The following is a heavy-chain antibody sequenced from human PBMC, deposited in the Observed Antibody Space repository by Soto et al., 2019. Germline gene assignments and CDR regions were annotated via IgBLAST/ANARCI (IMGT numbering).Heavy chain of an antibody. J-gene: IGHJ4*02. CDR3: VKDRIAVAGGTSDY. Sequence: EVQLLESEGGLVQPGGSLRLSCAASGFTVSSYAMSWVRQAPGKGLEWVSAISGSGGSTYYADSVKGRFTISRDNSKNTLYLQMNSLRAEDTAVYYCVKDRIAVAGGTSDYWGQGTLLTVSS. V-gene: IGHV3-23*01. D-gene: IGHD6-19*01. CDR2: ISGSGGST. CDR1: GFTVSSYA.